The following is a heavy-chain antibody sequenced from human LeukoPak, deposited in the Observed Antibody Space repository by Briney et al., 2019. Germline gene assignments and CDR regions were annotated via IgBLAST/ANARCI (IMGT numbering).Heavy chain of an antibody. J-gene: IGHJ5*02. Sequence: SVKVSCKASGGPFRNYAISWVRLAPGQGLEWMGGIIPIFGTANYAQKFQGRITITADESTTTAYMELSSLRSEDTAVYYCARDQPNYYGSENWFDPWGQGTLVTVSS. V-gene: IGHV1-69*13. D-gene: IGHD3-10*01. CDR3: ARDQPNYYGSENWFDP. CDR1: GGPFRNYA. CDR2: IIPIFGTA.